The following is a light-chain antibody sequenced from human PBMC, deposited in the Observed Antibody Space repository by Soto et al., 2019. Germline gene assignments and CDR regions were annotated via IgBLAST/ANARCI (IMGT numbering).Light chain of an antibody. J-gene: IGLJ2*01. V-gene: IGLV2-14*01. CDR3: SSYTSSSTPHVV. CDR2: HVS. Sequence: QSVLTQPASVSGSPGQSITISCTGTSSDVGGYNYVSWYQQHPGKAPKLMIYHVSNRPSGVSNRFSGSKSGNTASLTISGLQAEDEADYYCSSYTSSSTPHVVFGGGTQLTVL. CDR1: SSDVGGYNY.